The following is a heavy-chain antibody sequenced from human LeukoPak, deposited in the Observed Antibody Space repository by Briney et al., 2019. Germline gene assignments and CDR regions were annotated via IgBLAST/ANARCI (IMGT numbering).Heavy chain of an antibody. J-gene: IGHJ5*02. Sequence: ASVKVSCKASVYTFTGYYMHWVRQAPGQGLEWMGWINPNSGGTNYAQKLQGRVTMTRDTSISTAYMELSRLRADDTAVYYCAREGYSSGWNTNNWFDPWGQGTLVTVSS. CDR1: VYTFTGYY. D-gene: IGHD6-19*01. CDR2: INPNSGGT. V-gene: IGHV1-2*02. CDR3: AREGYSSGWNTNNWFDP.